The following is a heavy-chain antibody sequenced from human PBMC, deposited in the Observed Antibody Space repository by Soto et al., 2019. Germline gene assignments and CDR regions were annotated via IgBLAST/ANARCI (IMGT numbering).Heavy chain of an antibody. D-gene: IGHD2-2*02. CDR1: GGSISRYY. V-gene: IGHV4-59*01. CDR3: ARGYCSSTSCYIWDNWFDP. J-gene: IGHJ5*02. CDR2: IYYSGRT. Sequence: QVQLQESGPGLVKPSETLSLTCTVSGGSISRYYWSWIRQPPGKGLEWIGYIYYSGRTNYNPSLKSRVTISVDTSKNQFSLKLGSVTAADTAVYYCARGYCSSTSCYIWDNWFDPWGQGTLVTVSS.